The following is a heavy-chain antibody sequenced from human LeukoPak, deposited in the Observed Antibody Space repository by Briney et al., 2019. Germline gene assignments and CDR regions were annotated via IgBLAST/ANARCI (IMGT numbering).Heavy chain of an antibody. CDR3: ARAVAGTYS. Sequence: SQTLSLTCVTSGDTVSSNSAAWNWIRQSPARGLEWLGRTYYRSQWYYDYAVSVKSRVTINPDTSKNQFSLQLSSVTPEDTAVYFCARAVAGTYSWGPGTLVTVSS. D-gene: IGHD6-19*01. CDR2: TYYRSQWYY. CDR1: GDTVSSNSAA. V-gene: IGHV6-1*01. J-gene: IGHJ4*02.